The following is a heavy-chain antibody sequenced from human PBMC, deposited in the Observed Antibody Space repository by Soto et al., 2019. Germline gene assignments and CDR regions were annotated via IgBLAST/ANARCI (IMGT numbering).Heavy chain of an antibody. CDR2: IWYDGSNK. D-gene: IGHD6-19*01. V-gene: IGHV3-33*01. Sequence: GGSLRLSCAASGFTFSSYGMHWVRQAPGKGLEWVAVIWYDGSNKYYADSVKGRFTISRDNSKNTLYLQMNSLRAEDTAVYYCARDGQWPPYYMDVWGKGTTVTVSS. CDR1: GFTFSSYG. CDR3: ARDGQWPPYYMDV. J-gene: IGHJ6*03.